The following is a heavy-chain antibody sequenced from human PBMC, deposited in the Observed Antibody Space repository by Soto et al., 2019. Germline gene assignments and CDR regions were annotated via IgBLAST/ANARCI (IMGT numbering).Heavy chain of an antibody. CDR1: GGSFSGYY. CDR2: INHSGST. J-gene: IGHJ4*02. D-gene: IGHD6-13*01. V-gene: IGHV4-34*01. CDR3: ARSPISSWLDY. Sequence: QVQLQQWGAGLLKPSETLSLTCAVYGGSFSGYYWSWIRQPPGKGLEWIGEINHSGSTNYNPSLKSRVTISVDTSKNQFSLKLSSVTAADTAVYYCARSPISSWLDYWGQGTLVTVSS.